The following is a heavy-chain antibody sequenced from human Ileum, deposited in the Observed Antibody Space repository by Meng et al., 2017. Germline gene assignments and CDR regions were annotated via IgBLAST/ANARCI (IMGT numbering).Heavy chain of an antibody. V-gene: IGHV3-74*03. D-gene: IGHD3-22*01. CDR2: INTDGSTT. Sequence: VQPVEAGGGLVGPGVSLRLSCAASGFTFSSHWMNWVRQAPGKGLVWVSRINTDGSTTTYADSVKGRFTISRDNAKNTVFLQMNSLRAEDTAVYYCVGMTVGWGQGTLVTVSS. CDR3: VGMTVG. CDR1: GFTFSSHW. J-gene: IGHJ4*02.